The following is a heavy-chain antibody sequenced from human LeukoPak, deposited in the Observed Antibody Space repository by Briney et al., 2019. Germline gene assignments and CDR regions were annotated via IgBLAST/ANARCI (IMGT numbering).Heavy chain of an antibody. CDR1: GFTFSNFG. V-gene: IGHV3-30*02. CDR3: ARDRYYDSRGYFDY. D-gene: IGHD3-22*01. J-gene: IGHJ4*02. Sequence: GGSLRLSCAASGFTFSNFGMHWVRQAPGKGLEWVAFIRYDGSNEYYADSVKGRFTISRDNAKNSLYLQMNTLRAEDTAMYYCARDRYYDSRGYFDYWGQGTLVTVSS. CDR2: IRYDGSNE.